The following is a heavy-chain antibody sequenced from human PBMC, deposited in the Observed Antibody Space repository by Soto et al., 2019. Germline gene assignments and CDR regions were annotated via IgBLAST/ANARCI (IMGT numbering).Heavy chain of an antibody. V-gene: IGHV4-39*01. CDR1: GGSISSSSYY. CDR2: IYYSGST. CDR3: ARQVFAYCRGGSDYTPNRHWFDP. J-gene: IGHJ5*02. Sequence: QLQLQESGPGLVKPSETLSLTCTVSGGSISSSSYYWGWIRQPPGKGLEWIGSIYYSGSTYYNPSLKRRVSRSLDTSKIQFSRKLSSVTSADTASYYCARQVFAYCRGGSDYTPNRHWFDPWGQGTLVTVSS. D-gene: IGHD2-15*01.